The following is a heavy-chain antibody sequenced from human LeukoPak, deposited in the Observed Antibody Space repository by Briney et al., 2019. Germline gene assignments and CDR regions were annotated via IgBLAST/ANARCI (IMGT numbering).Heavy chain of an antibody. CDR2: INHSGST. D-gene: IGHD3-22*01. CDR1: GGSFSGYY. J-gene: IGHJ4*02. Sequence: SETLSLTCAVYGGSFSGYYWSWIRQPPGKGLEWIGEINHSGSTNYNPSLKSRVTISVDTSKSQFSLKLSSVTAADTAVYYCARGPYYYDSSGYSFSLDYWGQGTLVTVSS. CDR3: ARGPYYYDSSGYSFSLDY. V-gene: IGHV4-34*01.